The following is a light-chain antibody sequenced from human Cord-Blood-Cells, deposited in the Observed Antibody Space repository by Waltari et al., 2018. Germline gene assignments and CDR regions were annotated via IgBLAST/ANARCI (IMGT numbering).Light chain of an antibody. Sequence: EIVLTQSPATLSLSPGERATLPCRASQSVSSNLAWYQQKPGQAPTLLIYDAANWATGIPTRCSGSGSGTDFALTISSLEPEAFAVYDCQQRSNWPPVTFGQGTRLEIK. J-gene: IGKJ5*01. CDR1: QSVSSN. CDR2: DAA. V-gene: IGKV3-11*01. CDR3: QQRSNWPPVT.